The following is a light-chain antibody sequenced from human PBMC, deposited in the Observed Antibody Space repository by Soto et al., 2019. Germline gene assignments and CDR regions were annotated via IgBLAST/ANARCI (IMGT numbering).Light chain of an antibody. CDR1: QVISTS. V-gene: IGKV1-9*01. CDR3: QKLFDSPIP. CDR2: AAS. Sequence: DIQLTQSPSFLSPSIGESVTITCRASQVISTSLAWYQVKPGKAPKLLIYAASTLESGVPSRFSATVSGTEFSLTITSLQTEDFATYYCQKLFDSPIPVGKGTRREIK. J-gene: IGKJ5*01.